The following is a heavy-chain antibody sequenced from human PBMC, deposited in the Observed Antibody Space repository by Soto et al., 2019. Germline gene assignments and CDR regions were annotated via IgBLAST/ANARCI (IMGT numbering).Heavy chain of an antibody. CDR3: IRGGSPYYYDY. J-gene: IGHJ4*02. Sequence: EVQLVESGGGLVQPGGSLKLSCAASGVIFSGSAVHWVRQASGKGLEWVGRILSKAGNSATAYPASMKGRFTISRDDSETTAFLQMNGLKTEDTAVDFCIRGGSPYYYDYWGQGTLVAVSS. CDR2: ILSKAGNSAT. CDR1: GVIFSGSA. V-gene: IGHV3-73*01.